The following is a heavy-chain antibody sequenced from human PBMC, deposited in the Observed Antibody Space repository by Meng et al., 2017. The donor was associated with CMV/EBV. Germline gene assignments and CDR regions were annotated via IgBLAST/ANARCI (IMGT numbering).Heavy chain of an antibody. CDR3: ASNRGAWGLLGFDY. Sequence: GGSLRLSCAASGFTFSSYAMHWVRQAPGKGLEWVAVISYDGSNKYYADSVKGRFTISRDNSKNTLYLQVNSLRAEDTAVYYCASNRGAWGLLGFDYWGQGTLVTVSS. CDR2: ISYDGSNK. D-gene: IGHD3-16*01. CDR1: GFTFSSYA. V-gene: IGHV3-30-3*01. J-gene: IGHJ4*02.